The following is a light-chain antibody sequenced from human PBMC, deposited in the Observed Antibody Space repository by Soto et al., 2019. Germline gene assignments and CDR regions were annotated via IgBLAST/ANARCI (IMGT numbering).Light chain of an antibody. CDR2: AAS. J-gene: IGKJ1*01. CDR1: QSISSY. Sequence: IQMHQSPSSLSASVGDSVPITCRASQSISSYLNWYQQKPGKAPELLIFAASNLQGEVPSRFSGSGSGTDFTLTISSLQPEDFATYYCLQDYNYPWTFGQGTKVAI. V-gene: IGKV1-6*01. CDR3: LQDYNYPWT.